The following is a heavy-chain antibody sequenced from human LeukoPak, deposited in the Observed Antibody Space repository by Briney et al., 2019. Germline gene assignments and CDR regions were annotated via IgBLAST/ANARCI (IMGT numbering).Heavy chain of an antibody. D-gene: IGHD3-22*01. Sequence: ASVKLSCKASGYTFTGSYMNWVRETPGQGLEWMGRLNPNSGGTNYAQKFQGRVTMTRDTSISTAYMELTRLRSAVTGVYYCARDNSVAYYDSSGYSNWGEATLATVSS. CDR2: LNPNSGGT. V-gene: IGHV1-2*05. CDR1: GYTFTGSY. J-gene: IGHJ4*02. CDR3: ARDNSVAYYDSSGYSN.